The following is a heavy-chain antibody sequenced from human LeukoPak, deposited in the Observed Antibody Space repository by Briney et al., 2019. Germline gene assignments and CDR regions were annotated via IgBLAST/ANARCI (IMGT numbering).Heavy chain of an antibody. Sequence: GESLKISCKCSGYSFTSYGISWVRQAPGQGLEWMGWISAYNGNTNYAQKLQGRVTMTTDTSTSTAYMELRSLRSDDTAVYYCARSWGEQLVHRMAFDIWGQGTMVTVSS. J-gene: IGHJ3*02. CDR2: ISAYNGNT. CDR1: GYSFTSYG. V-gene: IGHV1-18*01. CDR3: ARSWGEQLVHRMAFDI. D-gene: IGHD6-6*01.